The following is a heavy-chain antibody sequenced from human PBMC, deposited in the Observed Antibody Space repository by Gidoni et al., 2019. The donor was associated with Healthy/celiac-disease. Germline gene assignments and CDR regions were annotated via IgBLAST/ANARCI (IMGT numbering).Heavy chain of an antibody. J-gene: IGHJ4*02. V-gene: IGHV3-9*01. CDR2: ISWNSGSI. CDR1: GFTFDDYA. D-gene: IGHD3-10*01. CDR3: AKTAARFGEGPFDY. Sequence: EVQLVESGGGLVQPGRSLRLSCAASGFTFDDYAMHWVRQAPGKGLEWVSGISWNSGSIGYADSVKGRFTISRDNAKNSLYLQMNSLRAEDTALYYCAKTAARFGEGPFDYWGQGTLVTVSS.